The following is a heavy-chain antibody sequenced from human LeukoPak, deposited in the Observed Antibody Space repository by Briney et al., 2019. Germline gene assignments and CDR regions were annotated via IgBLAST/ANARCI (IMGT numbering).Heavy chain of an antibody. D-gene: IGHD3-9*01. CDR1: GGSFSGYY. J-gene: IGHJ5*02. CDR3: ARVLTGYPLSWFDP. V-gene: IGHV4-34*01. CDR2: INHSGST. Sequence: SETLSLTCAVYGGSFSGYYWSWIRKPPGKGLEWIGEINHSGSTNYNPSLKSRVTISVDTSKNQFSLKLSSVTAADTAVYYCARVLTGYPLSWFDPWGQGTLVTVSS.